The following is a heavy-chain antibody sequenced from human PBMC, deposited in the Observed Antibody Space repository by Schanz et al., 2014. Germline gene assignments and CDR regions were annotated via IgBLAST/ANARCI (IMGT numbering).Heavy chain of an antibody. CDR1: GFTFSSYW. J-gene: IGHJ4*02. D-gene: IGHD6-13*01. CDR3: ARGLIAAAGGAFDY. V-gene: IGHV3-74*01. Sequence: EVQLVQSGGGLVQPGGSLRLSCAASGFTFSSYWMHWVRQVPGKGLVWVSAINTGVNTYYADSVRGRFTMSRDNSKNTLYLQMNSLRAGDAAVYYCARGLIAAAGGAFDYWGQGTLVAVSA. CDR2: INTGVNT.